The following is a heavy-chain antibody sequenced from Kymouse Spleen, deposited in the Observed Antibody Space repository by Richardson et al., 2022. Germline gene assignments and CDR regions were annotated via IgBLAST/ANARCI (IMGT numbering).Heavy chain of an antibody. V-gene: IGHV3-33*01. Sequence: QVQLVESGGGVVQPGRSLRLSCAASGFTFSSYGMHWVRQAPGKGLEWVAVIWYDGSNKYYADSVKGRFTISRDNSKNTLYLQMNSLRAEDTAVYYCARERVRGVIPFDPWGQGTLVTVSS. D-gene: IGHD3-10*01. CDR3: ARERVRGVIPFDP. CDR1: GFTFSSYG. J-gene: IGHJ5*02. CDR2: IWYDGSNK.